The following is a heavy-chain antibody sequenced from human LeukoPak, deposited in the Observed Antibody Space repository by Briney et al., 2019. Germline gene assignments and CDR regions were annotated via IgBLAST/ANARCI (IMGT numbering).Heavy chain of an antibody. J-gene: IGHJ4*02. Sequence: ASAKVSCKVSGYTLTELSMHWVRQAPGKGLEWMGGFDPEDGETIYAQKFQGRVTMTEDTSTDTAYMELSSLRSEDTAVYYCATFGELLHVFDYWGQGTLVTVSS. CDR3: ATFGELLHVFDY. CDR1: GYTLTELS. D-gene: IGHD3-10*01. CDR2: FDPEDGET. V-gene: IGHV1-24*01.